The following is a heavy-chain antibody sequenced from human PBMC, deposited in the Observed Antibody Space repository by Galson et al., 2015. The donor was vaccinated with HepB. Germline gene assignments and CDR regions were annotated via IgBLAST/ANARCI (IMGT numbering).Heavy chain of an antibody. J-gene: IGHJ5*02. CDR3: EMIGDNWFDP. CDR1: GGTFSSYA. V-gene: IGHV1-69*04. D-gene: IGHD3-22*01. Sequence: SVKVSCKASGGTFSSYAISWVRQAPGQGLEWMGRIIPILGIANYAQKFQGRVTITADKSTSTAYMELSSLRSEDTAVYYCEMIGDNWFDPWGQGTLVTVSS. CDR2: IIPILGIA.